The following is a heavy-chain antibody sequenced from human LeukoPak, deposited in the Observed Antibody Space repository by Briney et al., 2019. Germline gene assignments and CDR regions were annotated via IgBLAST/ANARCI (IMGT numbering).Heavy chain of an antibody. V-gene: IGHV3-30*18. CDR1: GFTFSSYG. CDR3: AKDGSMVRGVITGTPDY. CDR2: ISYDGSNK. J-gene: IGHJ4*02. Sequence: PGGSLRLSCAASGFTFSSYGMHWVRQAPGKGLEWVAVISYDGSNKYYADSVKGRFTISRDNSKNTLYLQMNSLRAEDTAVYYCAKDGSMVRGVITGTPDYWGQGTLVTVSS. D-gene: IGHD3-10*01.